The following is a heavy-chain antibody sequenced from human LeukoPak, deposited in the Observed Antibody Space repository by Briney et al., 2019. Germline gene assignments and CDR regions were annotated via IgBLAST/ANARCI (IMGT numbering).Heavy chain of an antibody. CDR2: ISAYNGNT. D-gene: IGHD6-6*01. J-gene: IGHJ4*02. CDR3: ARARSIAARRDFDY. CDR1: GYTFISYG. V-gene: IGHV1-18*01. Sequence: ASVKVSCKASGYTFISYGISWVRQAPGQGLEWMGWISAYNGNTNYAQKLQGRVTMTTDTSTSTAYMELRSLRSDDTAVYYCARARSIAARRDFDYWGQGTLVTVSS.